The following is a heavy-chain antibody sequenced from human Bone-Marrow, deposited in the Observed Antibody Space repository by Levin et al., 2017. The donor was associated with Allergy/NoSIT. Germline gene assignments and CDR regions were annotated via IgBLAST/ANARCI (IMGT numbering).Heavy chain of an antibody. J-gene: IGHJ5*02. CDR3: ARATVTTHFDP. D-gene: IGHD4-11*01. Sequence: GGSLRLSCAASGFTFSSYAMHWVRQAPGKGLEWVAVISYDGSNKYYADSVKGRFTISRDNSKNTLYLQMNSLRAEDTAVYYCARATVTTHFDPWGQGTLVTVSS. CDR1: GFTFSSYA. V-gene: IGHV3-30-3*01. CDR2: ISYDGSNK.